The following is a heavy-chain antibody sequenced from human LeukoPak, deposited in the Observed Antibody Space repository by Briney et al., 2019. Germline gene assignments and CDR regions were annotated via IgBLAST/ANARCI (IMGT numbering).Heavy chain of an antibody. D-gene: IGHD3-3*01. CDR3: ARDAVKIFGVVMPPHKDEYYFDY. Sequence: SVKVSCKASGGTFSSYAISWVRQAPGQGLEWMGGIIPIFGTANYAQKFQGRVTITADESTSTAYMELCSLRSEDTAVYYCARDAVKIFGVVMPPHKDEYYFDYWGEGTLVTVSS. CDR1: GGTFSSYA. J-gene: IGHJ4*02. CDR2: IIPIFGTA. V-gene: IGHV1-69*13.